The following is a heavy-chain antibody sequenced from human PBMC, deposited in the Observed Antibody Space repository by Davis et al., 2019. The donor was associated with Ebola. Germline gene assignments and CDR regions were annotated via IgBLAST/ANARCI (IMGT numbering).Heavy chain of an antibody. CDR3: ARVFGFWSGYYTFDP. Sequence: GESLKISCAASGFTFSSYAMSWVRQAPGKGLEWVSAISGSGGSTYYADSVKGRFTISRDNSKNTLYLQMNSLRAEDTAVYYCARVFGFWSGYYTFDPWGQGTLVTVSS. CDR2: ISGSGGST. V-gene: IGHV3-23*01. D-gene: IGHD3-3*01. J-gene: IGHJ5*02. CDR1: GFTFSSYA.